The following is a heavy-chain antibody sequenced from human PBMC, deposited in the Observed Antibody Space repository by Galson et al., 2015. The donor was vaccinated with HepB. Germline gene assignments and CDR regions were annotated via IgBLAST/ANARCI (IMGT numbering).Heavy chain of an antibody. CDR3: ARDRVVAGGGDWFDP. CDR1: GFTLSSYW. Sequence: SLRLSCAASGFTLSSYWMSWVGQAPGKGLEWVANIKEDGSEKYYVDSVRGRFTISRDNAKNSLWLQMNSLRAEDTAVYFCARDRVVAGGGDWFDPWGQGTLVTVSS. J-gene: IGHJ5*02. V-gene: IGHV3-7*01. CDR2: IKEDGSEK. D-gene: IGHD6-13*01.